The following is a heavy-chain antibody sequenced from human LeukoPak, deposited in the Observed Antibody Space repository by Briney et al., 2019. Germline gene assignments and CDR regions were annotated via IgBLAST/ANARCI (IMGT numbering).Heavy chain of an antibody. CDR1: GGTFNSYA. CDR3: ARVRGGHWYAFDI. Sequence: ASVKVSCKASGGTFNSYAISWVRQAPGQGLEWMGGIIPIFGTANYAQKFQGRVTITADESTSTAYMELSSLRSEDTAVYYCARVRGGHWYAFDIWGQGTMVTVPS. D-gene: IGHD3-10*01. CDR2: IIPIFGTA. J-gene: IGHJ3*02. V-gene: IGHV1-69*13.